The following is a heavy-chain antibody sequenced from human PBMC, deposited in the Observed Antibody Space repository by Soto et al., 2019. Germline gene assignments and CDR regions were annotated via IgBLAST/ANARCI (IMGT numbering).Heavy chain of an antibody. J-gene: IGHJ4*02. Sequence: PSETLSLTCTVSGGSISSADSYWSWISQPPGKGLEWIGYIYYSGRTYYNPALESRVTVSIDTSKKQFSLKLSSMTAADTAVYFCARSRVWGETDYWGQGSQVTVSS. D-gene: IGHD3-10*01. CDR2: IYYSGRT. V-gene: IGHV4-30-4*01. CDR1: GGSISSADSY. CDR3: ARSRVWGETDY.